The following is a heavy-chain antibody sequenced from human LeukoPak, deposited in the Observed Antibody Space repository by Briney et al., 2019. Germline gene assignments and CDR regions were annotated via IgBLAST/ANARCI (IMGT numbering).Heavy chain of an antibody. CDR1: GFTFDDYA. D-gene: IGHD5-12*01. CDR2: ISWNSGSI. Sequence: GRSLRLSCAASGFTFDDYAMHWVRQAPGKGLEWVSGISWNSGSIGYADSVKGRFTISRDNAKNSLYLQMNSLRAEDTALYYCAKDIRSGYDLYAFDIWGQGTMVTVSS. V-gene: IGHV3-9*01. CDR3: AKDIRSGYDLYAFDI. J-gene: IGHJ3*02.